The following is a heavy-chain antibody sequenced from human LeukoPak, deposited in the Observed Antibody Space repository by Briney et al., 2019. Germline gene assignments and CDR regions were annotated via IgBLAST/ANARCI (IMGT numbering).Heavy chain of an antibody. J-gene: IGHJ6*02. Sequence: GGSLRLSCAASGFTFSRYWMHWVRQAPGKGLVWVSRIHRDGNDINYADFVQGRFTVSRDNAKNTLYLQMHSLRVEDTAMYYCARGLRDRYGMDVWGQGTTVTVSS. CDR3: ARGLRDRYGMDV. CDR1: GFTFSRYW. V-gene: IGHV3-74*01. CDR2: IHRDGNDI.